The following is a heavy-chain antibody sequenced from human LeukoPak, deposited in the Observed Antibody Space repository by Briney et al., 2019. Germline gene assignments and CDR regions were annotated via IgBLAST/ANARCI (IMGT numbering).Heavy chain of an antibody. J-gene: IGHJ5*02. CDR3: ARGQGGSTSLNWFDP. CDR2: ISSNGGST. Sequence: ETGGSLRLSCAASGFTLRSYPMYWVRQAPGKGLEYVSAISSNGGSTYCANSVKGRFTISRDNSKNTLYLQMGSLRAEDMAVYYCARGQGGSTSLNWFDPWGQGTLVTVSS. D-gene: IGHD2-2*01. V-gene: IGHV3-64*01. CDR1: GFTLRSYP.